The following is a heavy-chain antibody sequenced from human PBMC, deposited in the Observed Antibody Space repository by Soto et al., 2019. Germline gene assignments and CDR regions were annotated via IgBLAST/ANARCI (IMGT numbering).Heavy chain of an antibody. Sequence: QVQLQVSAPGLVKPSETLSLTCTVSGDSISAYSWSWVRQPPGQGLEWIGNIHYNGNTKYNPSLKSRVSMSVDTSKNQVSLRLISVTAADTAKYFCAREGNLGRWLQPLDFWGQGTLVTVSS. CDR2: IHYNGNT. V-gene: IGHV4-59*01. CDR1: GDSISAYS. J-gene: IGHJ4*02. CDR3: AREGNLGRWLQPLDF. D-gene: IGHD5-12*01.